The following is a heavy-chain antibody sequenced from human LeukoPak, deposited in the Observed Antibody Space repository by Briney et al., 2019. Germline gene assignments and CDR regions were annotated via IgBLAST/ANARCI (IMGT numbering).Heavy chain of an antibody. Sequence: TSETLSLTCAAYGGSFSDYYWSWIRQPPGKGLEWIGEINHSGTTNYSPSLKSRVSISVDTSKNQFSLKLNSVTAADAAMYYCASHYSSGSYRYTGSFDSWGQGMLVNVSS. J-gene: IGHJ4*02. V-gene: IGHV4-34*01. CDR3: ASHYSSGSYRYTGSFDS. CDR2: INHSGTT. D-gene: IGHD3-16*02. CDR1: GGSFSDYY.